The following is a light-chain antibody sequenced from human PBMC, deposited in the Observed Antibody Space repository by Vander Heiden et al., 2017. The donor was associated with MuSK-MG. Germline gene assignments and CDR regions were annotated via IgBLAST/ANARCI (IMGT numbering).Light chain of an antibody. V-gene: IGLV2-14*01. CDR1: SSDGGGFNY. CDR3: TSYISSVTPHGV. CDR2: DIN. Sequence: QSALTQPASVSVSPGQSITIPCTGTSSDGGGFNYASWYQQHPAKAAHVMMYDINNRTSAVSTRCSGSTSGNTTSPTISGLQAEDEADDYCTSYISSVTPHGVFGGGTKLTVL. J-gene: IGLJ3*02.